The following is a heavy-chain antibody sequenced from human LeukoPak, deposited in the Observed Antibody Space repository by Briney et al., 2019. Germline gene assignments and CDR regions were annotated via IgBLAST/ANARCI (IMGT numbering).Heavy chain of an antibody. CDR2: ISGSSGST. V-gene: IGHV3-23*01. D-gene: IGHD1-26*01. J-gene: IGHJ4*02. CDR1: GFTVSSYS. CDR3: AVIGGGNSHSKFDY. Sequence: GGSLRLSCAASGFTVSSYSMGWVRQAPGEGLECVPVISGSSGSTYYAYSVKGRFTISRDNSKNTLFLQMNSLRGEDTAVYYCAVIGGGNSHSKFDYWGQGSLVTVSS.